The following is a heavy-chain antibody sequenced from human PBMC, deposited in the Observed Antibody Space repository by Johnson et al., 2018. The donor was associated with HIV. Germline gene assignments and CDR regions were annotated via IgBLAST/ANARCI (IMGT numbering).Heavy chain of an antibody. Sequence: QVQLVESGGGLVKPGGSLRLSCAASGFTFSDYYMSWIRQAPGKGLEWVSYISSSGSTIYYADSVKGRFTISRYNAKNSLYLQMNSLRAEDTAVYYCARDVSKVIAARDDAFDIWGQGTMVTVSS. V-gene: IGHV3-11*04. CDR3: ARDVSKVIAARDDAFDI. D-gene: IGHD6-6*01. CDR2: ISSSGSTI. J-gene: IGHJ3*02. CDR1: GFTFSDYY.